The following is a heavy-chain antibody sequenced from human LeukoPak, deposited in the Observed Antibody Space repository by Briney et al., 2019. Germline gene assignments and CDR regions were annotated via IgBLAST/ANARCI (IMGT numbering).Heavy chain of an antibody. J-gene: IGHJ4*02. D-gene: IGHD3-22*01. Sequence: PGGSLRLSCAASGFTFSSYAMSWVRQAPGKGLEWVSGISWNSGSIGYADSVKGRFTISRDNAKNSLYLQMNSLIAEDTALYYCAKDRTVYDSSGLDHWGQGILVTVSS. V-gene: IGHV3-9*01. CDR2: ISWNSGSI. CDR3: AKDRTVYDSSGLDH. CDR1: GFTFSSYA.